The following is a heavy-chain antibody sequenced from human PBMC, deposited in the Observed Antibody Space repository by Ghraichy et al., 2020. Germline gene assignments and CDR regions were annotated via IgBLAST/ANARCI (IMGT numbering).Heavy chain of an antibody. CDR1: GGSVSSGSYY. V-gene: IGHV4-61*01. CDR3: ARDVSPPAPTYYYYGMDV. J-gene: IGHJ6*02. Sequence: SQTLSLTCTVSGGSVSSGSYYWSWIRQPPGKGLEWIGYIYYSGSTNYNPSLKSRVTISVDTSKNQFSLKLRSVTAADTAVYYCARDVSPPAPTYYYYGMDVLGQGTTVTVSS. D-gene: IGHD5/OR15-5a*01. CDR2: IYYSGST.